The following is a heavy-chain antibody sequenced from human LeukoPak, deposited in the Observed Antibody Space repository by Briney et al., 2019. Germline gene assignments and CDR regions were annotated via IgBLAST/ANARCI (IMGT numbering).Heavy chain of an antibody. J-gene: IGHJ3*02. Sequence: PGGSLRLSCTASGFTLFSNDMNWVRQPPGKGLEWLAHVGRNTNARYFADSVKGRFTISSDNAKNSLYLQMNSLRAEDTVIYYCVKDEAYAFDIWGQGTMVTVSS. V-gene: IGHV3-48*01. CDR3: VKDEAYAFDI. CDR1: GFTLFSND. CDR2: VGRNTNAR.